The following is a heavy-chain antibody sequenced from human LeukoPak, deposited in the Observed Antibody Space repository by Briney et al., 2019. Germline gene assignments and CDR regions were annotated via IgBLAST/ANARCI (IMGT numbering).Heavy chain of an antibody. CDR2: IYYSGST. Sequence: SETLSLTCTVSGGSISSYYWSWIRQPPGKGLEWIGYIYYSGSTNYNPSLKSRVTISVDTSKNQFSLKLSSVTAVDTAVYYCARDNDISRGFYYAMDVWGQGTTVIVSS. J-gene: IGHJ6*02. V-gene: IGHV4-59*01. CDR1: GGSISSYY. CDR3: ARDNDISRGFYYAMDV. D-gene: IGHD3-9*01.